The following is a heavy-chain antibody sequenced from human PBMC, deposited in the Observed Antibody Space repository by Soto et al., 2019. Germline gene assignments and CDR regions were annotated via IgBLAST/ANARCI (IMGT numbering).Heavy chain of an antibody. D-gene: IGHD3-9*01. CDR1: GYRFTNYW. Sequence: PGESLKISCKISGYRFTNYWIGWVRQMPGKGLEWMGIIYPSDSDTKYSPSFEGQVTISADKSISTAYLQWSNLKASDSAMYYCAGADYDVLAGYYRYFDSWGQGTLVTVS. CDR3: AGADYDVLAGYYRYFDS. V-gene: IGHV5-51*01. CDR2: IYPSDSDT. J-gene: IGHJ4*02.